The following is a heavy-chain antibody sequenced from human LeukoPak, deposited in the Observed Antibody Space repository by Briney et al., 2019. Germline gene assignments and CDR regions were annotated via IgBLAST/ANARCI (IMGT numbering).Heavy chain of an antibody. CDR2: IYYSGST. V-gene: IGHV4-59*01. CDR3: ARDLNYYDSSGYRYRGWFDT. D-gene: IGHD3-22*01. CDR1: GGSISSYY. J-gene: IGHJ5*02. Sequence: SETLSLTCTVSGGSISSYYWSWIRQPPGKGLEWIGYIYYSGSTNYNPSLKSRVTISVDTSKNQFSLKLSSVTAADTAVYYCARDLNYYDSSGYRYRGWFDTWGQGTLVTVSS.